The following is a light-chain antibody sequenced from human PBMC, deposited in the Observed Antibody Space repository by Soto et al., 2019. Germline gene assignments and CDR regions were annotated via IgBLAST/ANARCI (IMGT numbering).Light chain of an antibody. CDR3: SSYTSSSPQA. J-gene: IGLJ1*01. V-gene: IGLV2-14*01. CDR2: EVS. CDR1: SSDVGGYNY. Sequence: QSVLTQPASVSGSPGQSITISCTGTSSDVGGYNYVSWYQQHPGKAPKLMIYEVSYRPSGVSNRFSGSKSGNTASLTISGLQAEDEADYYCSSYTSSSPQAFGNGTKVTV.